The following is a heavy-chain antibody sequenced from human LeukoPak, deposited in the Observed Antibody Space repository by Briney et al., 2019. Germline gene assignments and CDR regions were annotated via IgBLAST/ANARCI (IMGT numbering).Heavy chain of an antibody. V-gene: IGHV3-21*01. J-gene: IGHJ6*03. Sequence: GGSLRLSCAASGFTFSSYSMNWVRQAPGKGLEWVSSISSSSSYIYYADSVKGRFTISRDNAKNPLYLQMNSLRAEDTAVYYCARGYGDYTNYYYYYMDVWGKGTTVTVSS. CDR2: ISSSSSYI. D-gene: IGHD4-17*01. CDR3: ARGYGDYTNYYYYYMDV. CDR1: GFTFSSYS.